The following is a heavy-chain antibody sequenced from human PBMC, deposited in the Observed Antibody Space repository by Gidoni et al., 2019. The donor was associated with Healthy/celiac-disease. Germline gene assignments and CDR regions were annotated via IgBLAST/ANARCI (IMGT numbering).Heavy chain of an antibody. CDR1: GDRVSSNSAA. D-gene: IGHD6-19*01. V-gene: IGHV6-1*01. J-gene: IGHJ6*02. CDR2: TYYRSKWYN. CDR3: ARGGGAVAGTMAYYGMDV. Sequence: QVQLQQSGPGLVKPSQTLSLTCAISGDRVSSNSAAWNWIRQSPSRGLEWLGRTYYRSKWYNDYAVSVKSRITINPDTSKNQFSLQLNSVTPEDTAVYYCARGGGAVAGTMAYYGMDVWGQGTTVTVSS.